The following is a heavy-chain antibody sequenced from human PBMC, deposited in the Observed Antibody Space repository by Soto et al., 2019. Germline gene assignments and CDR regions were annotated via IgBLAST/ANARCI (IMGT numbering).Heavy chain of an antibody. CDR3: GAQRATLPYGSGGFIDY. J-gene: IGHJ4*02. V-gene: IGHV3-74*01. CDR1: GFTFSSYW. Sequence: GGSLRLSCAASGFTFSSYWMHWVRQAPGKGLVWVSRINSDGSSTSYADSVKGRFTISRDNAKNTLYLQMNSLRAEDTAVYYCGAQRATLPYGSGGFIDYWGQGTLVTVSS. D-gene: IGHD3-10*01. CDR2: INSDGSST.